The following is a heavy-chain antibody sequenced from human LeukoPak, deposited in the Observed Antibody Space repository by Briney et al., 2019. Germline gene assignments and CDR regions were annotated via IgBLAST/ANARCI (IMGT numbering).Heavy chain of an antibody. D-gene: IGHD3-3*01. J-gene: IGHJ3*02. CDR1: GGSISSYY. CDR2: TYTSGST. Sequence: SETLSLTCTVSGGSISSYYWSWIRQPPGKGLEWIGYTYTSGSTNYNPSLKSRVTISVDTSKNQFSLKLSSVTAADTAVYYCARDGETTIFGVVDAFDIWGQGTMVTVSS. V-gene: IGHV4-4*08. CDR3: ARDGETTIFGVVDAFDI.